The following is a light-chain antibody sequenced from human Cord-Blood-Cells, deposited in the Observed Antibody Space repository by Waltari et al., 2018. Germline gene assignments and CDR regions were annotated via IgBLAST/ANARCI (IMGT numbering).Light chain of an antibody. CDR3: SSYTSSSTYV. J-gene: IGLJ1*01. Sequence: QSALPQPASVSGSPGQSITISCTGTSSNVGGYNYVSWFQQHPCKTPKLMIYDVSNRPSGVSNRFSGSKSGNTASLTISGLQAEDEADYYCSSYTSSSTYVFGTGTKVTVL. CDR1: SSNVGGYNY. CDR2: DVS. V-gene: IGLV2-14*01.